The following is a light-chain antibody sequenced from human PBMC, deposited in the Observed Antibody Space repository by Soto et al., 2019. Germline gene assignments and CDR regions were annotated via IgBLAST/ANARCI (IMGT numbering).Light chain of an antibody. V-gene: IGKV3-15*01. CDR1: QSVNSN. Sequence: EIVMTQSPATLSVSPGERATLSCRASQSVNSNLAWYQQKPGQAPRLIIYDASTRATGIPARFSGSGSGTEFTLTISSLQSEDFAVYYCQQYSNWPPYTFGQGTKLEIK. CDR2: DAS. CDR3: QQYSNWPPYT. J-gene: IGKJ2*01.